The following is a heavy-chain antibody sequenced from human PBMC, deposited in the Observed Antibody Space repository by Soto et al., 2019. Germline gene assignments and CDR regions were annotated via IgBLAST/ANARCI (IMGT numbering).Heavy chain of an antibody. CDR1: GYTFTSYG. Sequence: GASVKVSCKASGYTFTSYGISWVRQAPGQGLEWMGWISAYNGNTNYAQKLQGRDNMTTDTSTSTAYMEMRRLRSDDTAVYYCAIGVGYCSGGSCYDMGYYYGMDVWGQGATVTVSS. CDR3: AIGVGYCSGGSCYDMGYYYGMDV. D-gene: IGHD2-15*01. J-gene: IGHJ6*02. CDR2: ISAYNGNT. V-gene: IGHV1-18*01.